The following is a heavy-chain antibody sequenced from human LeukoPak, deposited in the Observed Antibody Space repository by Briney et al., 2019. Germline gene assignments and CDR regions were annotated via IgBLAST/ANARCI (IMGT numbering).Heavy chain of an antibody. CDR1: GGTFSSYA. CDR3: ARASGSGSLDYGMDV. D-gene: IGHD3-10*01. J-gene: IGHJ6*02. V-gene: IGHV1-69*13. CDR2: IIPIFGTA. Sequence: GASVKVSCKAPGGTFSSYAISWVRQAPGQGLEWMGGIIPIFGTANYAQKFQGRVTITADESTSTAYMELSSLRSEDTAVYYCARASGSGSLDYGMDVWGQGTTVTVSS.